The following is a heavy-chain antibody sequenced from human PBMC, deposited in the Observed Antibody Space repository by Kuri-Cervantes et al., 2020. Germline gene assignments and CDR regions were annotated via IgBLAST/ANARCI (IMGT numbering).Heavy chain of an antibody. CDR1: GFTFSSYW. CDR2: ISSSGSTI. J-gene: IGHJ4*02. D-gene: IGHD1-26*01. V-gene: IGHV3-48*04. Sequence: GGSLRLSCAASGFTFSSYWMSWVRQAPGKGLEWVSYISSSGSTIYYADSVKGRFTISRDNAKNSLYLQMNSLRAEDTAVYYCARELIVGGTRVGFDYWGQGTLVTSPQ. CDR3: ARELIVGGTRVGFDY.